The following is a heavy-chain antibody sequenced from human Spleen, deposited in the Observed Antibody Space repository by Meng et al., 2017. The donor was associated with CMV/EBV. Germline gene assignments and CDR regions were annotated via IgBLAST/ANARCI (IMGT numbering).Heavy chain of an antibody. CDR2: VNNSGDT. CDR3: ARGRAGYSYRPPFDY. Sequence: SETLSLTCAVYGWSFSGYYWTWIRQPQGKGLEWIGEVNNSGDTNYSPSLKSRVTISVDTSKNQFSLKLKYVTAADTAVYYCARGRAGYSYRPPFDYWGQGTLVTVSS. D-gene: IGHD5-18*01. J-gene: IGHJ4*02. V-gene: IGHV4-34*01. CDR1: GWSFSGYY.